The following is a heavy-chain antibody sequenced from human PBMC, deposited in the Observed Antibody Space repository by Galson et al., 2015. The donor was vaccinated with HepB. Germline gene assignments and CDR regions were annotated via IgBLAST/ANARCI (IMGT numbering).Heavy chain of an antibody. D-gene: IGHD2-15*01. CDR2: IKSKTDGGTT. J-gene: IGHJ4*02. Sequence: SLRLSCAASGFTFSNAWMSWVRQAPGKGLEWVGRIKSKTDGGTTDYAAPVKGRFTISRDDSKNTLCLQMNSLKTEDTAVYYCTTDPRYCSGGSCYGLALDYWGQGTLVTVSS. V-gene: IGHV3-15*01. CDR3: TTDPRYCSGGSCYGLALDY. CDR1: GFTFSNAW.